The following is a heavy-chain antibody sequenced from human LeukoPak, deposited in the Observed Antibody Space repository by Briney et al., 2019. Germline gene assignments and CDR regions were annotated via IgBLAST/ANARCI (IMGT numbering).Heavy chain of an antibody. CDR3: ARHRHYYDSSGYRAYAFDI. CDR2: IYYSGST. D-gene: IGHD3-22*01. V-gene: IGHV4-61*01. J-gene: IGHJ3*02. Sequence: PSETLSLTCTVSGGSISSGSYYWSWIRQPPGKGLEWIGYIYYSGSTNYNPSLKSRVTISVDTSKNQFSLKLSSVTAADTAVYYCARHRHYYDSSGYRAYAFDIWGQGTMVTVSS. CDR1: GGSISSGSYY.